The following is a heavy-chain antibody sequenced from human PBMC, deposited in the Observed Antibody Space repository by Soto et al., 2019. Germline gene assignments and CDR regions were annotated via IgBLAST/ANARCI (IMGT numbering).Heavy chain of an antibody. CDR3: ANRGGDDGYYYYGMDV. V-gene: IGHV1-69*12. CDR2: IIPIFGTA. D-gene: IGHD4-17*01. Sequence: QVQLVQSGAEVKKPRSSVKVSCKASGGTFSSYAISWVRQAPGQGLEWMGGIIPIFGTANYAKKFQGRVTNAADESTCNAYMGLSSLRSEDTAVHYCANRGGDDGYYYYGMDVWGQGTTVTVSS. CDR1: GGTFSSYA. J-gene: IGHJ6*02.